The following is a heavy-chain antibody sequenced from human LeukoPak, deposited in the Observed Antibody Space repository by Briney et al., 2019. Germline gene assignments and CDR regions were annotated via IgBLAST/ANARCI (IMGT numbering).Heavy chain of an antibody. D-gene: IGHD5-24*01. CDR1: GFTFSSYA. CDR3: ARDYKYAFDN. CDR2: IGIDSGNT. V-gene: IGHV3-48*01. J-gene: IGHJ4*02. Sequence: GGSLRLSCAASGFTFSSYAMSWVRQAPGKGLEWISYIGIDSGNTNYADSVKGRLTISGDKAKNSLYLQMNSLRVEDTAVYYCARDYKYAFDNWGQGTLVTVSS.